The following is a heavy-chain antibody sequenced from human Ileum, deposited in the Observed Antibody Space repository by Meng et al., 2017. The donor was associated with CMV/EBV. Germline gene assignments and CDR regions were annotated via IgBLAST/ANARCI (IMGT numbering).Heavy chain of an antibody. CDR3: ARSTKADCWEVLTY. CDR2: IYRDGTT. D-gene: IGHD2-21*02. CDR1: GESFSHYY. J-gene: IGHJ4*02. V-gene: IGHV4-34*01. Sequence: HVHLQQWGAGLLKSSETLTLTCAVDGESFSHYYWTWIRQPPGKGLEWIGEIYRDGTTNYDPSLKSRVSISEDTSKNQFSLKLTSVTAADTAVYYCARSTKADCWEVLTYWGQGTLVTVSS.